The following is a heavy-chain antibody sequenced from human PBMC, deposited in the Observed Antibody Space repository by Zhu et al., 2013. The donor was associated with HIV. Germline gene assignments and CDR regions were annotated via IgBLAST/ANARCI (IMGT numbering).Heavy chain of an antibody. J-gene: IGHJ6*02. V-gene: IGHV1-18*04. Sequence: VKVSCKASGHTFTGYYMHWVRQAPGQGLEWMGWISAYNGNTNYAQKLQGRVTMTTDTSTSTAYMELRSLRSDDTAVYYCARDRYYYDSSGPIGWGIYYYYHGMDVWGQGTTVTVSS. CDR3: ARDRYYYDSSGPIGWGIYYYYHGMDV. D-gene: IGHD3-22*01. CDR1: GHTFTGYY. CDR2: ISAYNGNT.